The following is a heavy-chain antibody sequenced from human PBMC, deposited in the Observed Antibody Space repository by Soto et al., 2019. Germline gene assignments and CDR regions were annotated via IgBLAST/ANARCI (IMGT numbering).Heavy chain of an antibody. CDR1: GFTFSSYA. CDR3: AKDADYIWGSYRPFDY. D-gene: IGHD3-16*02. J-gene: IGHJ4*02. Sequence: GGSLRLSCAASGFTFSSYAMSWVRQAPGKGLEWVSAISGSGDSTYYADSVKGRFTISRDNSKNTLYLQMNSLRAEDTAVYYCAKDADYIWGSYRPFDYWGQGTLVTVSS. V-gene: IGHV3-23*01. CDR2: ISGSGDST.